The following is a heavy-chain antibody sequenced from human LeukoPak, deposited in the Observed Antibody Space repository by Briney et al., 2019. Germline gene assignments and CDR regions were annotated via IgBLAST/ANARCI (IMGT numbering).Heavy chain of an antibody. V-gene: IGHV1-2*02. CDR2: INPNSGGT. Sequence: ASVKVSCKASGYTFTGYYMHWVRQAPGQGLEWMGWINPNSGGTNYAQKFQGRVTMTRDTSISTAYMELSRLRSDDTAVYYCARATQDFWSGYYAPYYFDYWGQGTLVTVSS. J-gene: IGHJ4*02. CDR1: GYTFTGYY. D-gene: IGHD3-3*01. CDR3: ARATQDFWSGYYAPYYFDY.